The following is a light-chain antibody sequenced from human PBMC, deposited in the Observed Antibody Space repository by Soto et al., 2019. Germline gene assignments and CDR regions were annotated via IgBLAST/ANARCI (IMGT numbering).Light chain of an antibody. Sequence: DIQMTQSPSTLSASVGDRVTITCRASQSISSWLAWYQQKPGKAPKLLIYDASSLESGVPSRCSGSVSGTEFTLTISSLQADDFATYYCQQYNSYLWTFGQVTKVEIK. CDR1: QSISSW. CDR3: QQYNSYLWT. J-gene: IGKJ1*01. V-gene: IGKV1-5*01. CDR2: DAS.